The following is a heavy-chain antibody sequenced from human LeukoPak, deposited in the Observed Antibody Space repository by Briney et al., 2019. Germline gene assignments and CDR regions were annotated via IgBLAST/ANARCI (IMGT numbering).Heavy chain of an antibody. Sequence: ALVLVSCKASGYTFRSHDINWVRQATGQGLEWMGWVSPKTGRTGYAQKFQGRVYMTTNASLSTAYMELSSLRSDDTAVYFCARESERNDGWFDPWGQGTLVTVSS. CDR3: ARESERNDGWFDP. D-gene: IGHD1-1*01. V-gene: IGHV1-8*01. CDR2: VSPKTGRT. CDR1: GYTFRSHD. J-gene: IGHJ5*02.